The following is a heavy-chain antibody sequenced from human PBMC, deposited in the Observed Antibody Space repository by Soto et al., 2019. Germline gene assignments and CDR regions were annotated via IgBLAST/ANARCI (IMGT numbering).Heavy chain of an antibody. Sequence: SETLSLTGTVSGGSISSYYLSWIRQPPGQGLEWIGYIYYSGITGYNPSLKSRVTISVDTSKNQFSLKLSAVTAAYTAVYYCARESNNWNDGGNWFDTWGQGTLVTVSS. CDR1: GGSISSYY. D-gene: IGHD1-1*01. J-gene: IGHJ5*02. V-gene: IGHV4-59*01. CDR3: ARESNNWNDGGNWFDT. CDR2: IYYSGIT.